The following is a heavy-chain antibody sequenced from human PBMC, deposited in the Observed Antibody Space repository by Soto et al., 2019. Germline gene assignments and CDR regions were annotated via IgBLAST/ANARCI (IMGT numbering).Heavy chain of an antibody. CDR3: GKKIDWFGEPAP. CDR2: VYYTGNT. D-gene: IGHD3-9*01. CDR1: DASISNFY. V-gene: IGHV4-59*08. J-gene: IGHJ5*02. Sequence: SETLSLTCTISDASISNFYWSWIRQAPGKGLEWLGYVYYTGNTKYNPSLGSRVTISLGASQNQFSLKLESVTAADTAVYYCGKKIDWFGEPAPWGPGTLVTVSS.